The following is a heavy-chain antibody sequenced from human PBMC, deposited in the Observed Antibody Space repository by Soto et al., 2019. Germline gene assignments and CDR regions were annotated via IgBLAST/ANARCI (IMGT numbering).Heavy chain of an antibody. CDR2: INHSGST. J-gene: IGHJ5*02. CDR3: ARGPITTNPRFDP. D-gene: IGHD3-22*01. Sequence: SETLSLTCAVYGGSFSGYYWSWIRQPPGKGLEWIGEINHSGSTNYNPSLKSRVTISVDTSKNQFSLKLSSVTAADTAVYYCARGPITTNPRFDPWGQGTLVTVSS. V-gene: IGHV4-34*01. CDR1: GGSFSGYY.